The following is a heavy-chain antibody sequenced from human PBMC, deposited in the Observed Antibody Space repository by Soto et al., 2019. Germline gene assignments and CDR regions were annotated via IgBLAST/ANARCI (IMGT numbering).Heavy chain of an antibody. CDR2: IIPIFGAS. Sequence: QVHLVQSGAEMKKPGSSVRVSCEASGGTFTTSGFGWVRQAPGQGPEWMGGIIPIFGASNYAPKFQGRITISADESTSTSYLEISSLKSEDTATYYCARDPRSGWVHDAFDVWGPGTLIIVSS. CDR1: GGTFTTSG. J-gene: IGHJ3*01. D-gene: IGHD3-22*01. V-gene: IGHV1-69*01. CDR3: ARDPRSGWVHDAFDV.